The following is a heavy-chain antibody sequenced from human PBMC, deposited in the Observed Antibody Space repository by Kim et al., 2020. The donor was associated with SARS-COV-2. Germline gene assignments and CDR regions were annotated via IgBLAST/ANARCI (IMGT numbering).Heavy chain of an antibody. CDR2: INPSGGST. V-gene: IGHV1-46*01. J-gene: IGHJ4*02. CDR1: GYTFTSYY. Sequence: ASVKVSCKASGYTFTSYYMHWVRQAPGQGLEWMGIINPSGGSTSYAQKFQGRVTMTRDTSTSTVYMELSSLRSEDTAVYYCARAYTVTTRSGPPYYFDYWGQGTLVTVSS. CDR3: ARAYTVTTRSGPPYYFDY. D-gene: IGHD4-17*01.